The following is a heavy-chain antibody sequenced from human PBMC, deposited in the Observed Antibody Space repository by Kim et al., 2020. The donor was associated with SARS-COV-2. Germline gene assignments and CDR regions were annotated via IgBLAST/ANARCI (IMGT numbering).Heavy chain of an antibody. V-gene: IGHV3-23*01. CDR2: ISGSGGST. D-gene: IGHD3-10*01. CDR1: GFTFSSYA. CDR3: AKDDVPYYYGSGSYSFDY. Sequence: GGSLRLSCAASGFTFSSYAMSWVRQAPGKGLEWVSAISGSGGSTYYADSVKGRFTISRDNSKNTLYLQMNSLRAEDTAVYYCAKDDVPYYYGSGSYSFDYWGQGTLVTVSS. J-gene: IGHJ4*02.